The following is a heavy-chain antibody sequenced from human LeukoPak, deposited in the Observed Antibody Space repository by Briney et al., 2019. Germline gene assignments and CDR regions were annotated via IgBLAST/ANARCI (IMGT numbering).Heavy chain of an antibody. D-gene: IGHD3-22*01. J-gene: IGHJ4*02. CDR3: AKDPSLSYDSSGHYYHY. Sequence: PGGSLSLSCAASGFTFSSYAMSWVRQAQGKGLELVSAISGSGGNTYYADSVKGRFTISRDNSKNTLYLQMNSLRAEDTAVYYCAKDPSLSYDSSGHYYHYWGQGTLVAVSS. CDR2: ISGSGGNT. CDR1: GFTFSSYA. V-gene: IGHV3-23*01.